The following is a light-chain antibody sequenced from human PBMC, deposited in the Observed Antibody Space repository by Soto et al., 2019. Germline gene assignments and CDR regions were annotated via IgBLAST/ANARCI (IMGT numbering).Light chain of an antibody. CDR1: QSVSSSY. V-gene: IGKV3D-7*01. CDR3: QQDYTRFT. Sequence: EIVLTQSPGTLSLSPGERATLSCRASQSVSSSYLTWYQQKPGQAPRLLIYGASTRATSIPARFSGSGSGTDFTLTISSLQPEDFAVYYCQQDYTRFTFGPGT. J-gene: IGKJ3*01. CDR2: GAS.